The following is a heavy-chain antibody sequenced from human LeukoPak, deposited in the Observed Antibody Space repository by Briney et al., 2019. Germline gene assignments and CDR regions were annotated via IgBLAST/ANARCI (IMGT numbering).Heavy chain of an antibody. D-gene: IGHD6-13*01. CDR2: INPSGGST. J-gene: IGHJ4*02. CDR3: ARPDSTNIAAAGSSFDY. CDR1: GYTFTGYY. V-gene: IGHV1-46*01. Sequence: GASVKVSCKASGYTFTGYYMHWVRQAPGQGLEWMGIINPSGGSTSYAQKFQGRVTMTRDTSTSTVYMELSRLTSEDTAVYYCARPDSTNIAAAGSSFDYWGQGTLVTVSS.